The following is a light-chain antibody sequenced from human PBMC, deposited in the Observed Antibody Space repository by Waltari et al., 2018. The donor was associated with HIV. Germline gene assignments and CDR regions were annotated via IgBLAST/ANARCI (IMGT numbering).Light chain of an antibody. V-gene: IGKV2-28*01. Sequence: DIVMTQSPLSMPVTPGAAASLSCRSSQSLLHGSGFDYVDWYLQKPGQRPQLLIYLGSNRASGVSDRFSGSGSGTDFTLEISKVEPEDVGVYFCMQSLQTPLTFGGGTKVE. CDR2: LGS. J-gene: IGKJ4*01. CDR3: MQSLQTPLT. CDR1: QSLLHGSGFDY.